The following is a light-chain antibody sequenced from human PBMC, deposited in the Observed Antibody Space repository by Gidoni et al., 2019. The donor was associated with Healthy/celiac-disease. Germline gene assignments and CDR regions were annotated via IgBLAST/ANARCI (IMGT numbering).Light chain of an antibody. J-gene: IGLJ2*01. Sequence: QSALPQPASVSGSPGQSITISCTGTSSDVGSYNLVSWYQQHPGKAPNLMIYEGSKRPSGVSNRFSGSKSGNTASLTISGLQAEDDADYYCCSYAGSSTYVVFGGGTKLTVL. CDR2: EGS. CDR3: CSYAGSSTYVV. V-gene: IGLV2-23*01. CDR1: SSDVGSYNL.